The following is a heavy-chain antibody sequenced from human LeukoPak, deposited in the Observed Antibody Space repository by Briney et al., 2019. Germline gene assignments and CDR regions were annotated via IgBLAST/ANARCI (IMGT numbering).Heavy chain of an antibody. Sequence: PSDPLSLTCNVSGYSISSGSYWGWLRPPPGKGLERIGNSYHSGRTYYKPPLKSQATISVDTSKNRFSLKLTSVTAADTATYYCAVKRAYTFWFADWGQGALVTVSS. V-gene: IGHV4-38-2*02. J-gene: IGHJ4*02. D-gene: IGHD5-18*01. CDR2: SYHSGRT. CDR1: GYSISSGSY. CDR3: AVKRAYTFWFAD.